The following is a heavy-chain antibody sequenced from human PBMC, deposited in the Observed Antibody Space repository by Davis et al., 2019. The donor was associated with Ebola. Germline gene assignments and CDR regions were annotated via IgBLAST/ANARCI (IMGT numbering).Heavy chain of an antibody. CDR1: GFTFSDYY. CDR2: ISSSSSTI. D-gene: IGHD6-6*01. CDR3: ARLPAARNLGPQD. J-gene: IGHJ4*02. V-gene: IGHV3-11*04. Sequence: GESLKISCAASGFTFSDYYMSWIRQAPGKGLEWVSYISSSSSTIYYVDSVKGRFTISRDNAKNSLYLQMNSLRDEDTAVYYCARLPAARNLGPQDWGQGTLVTVSS.